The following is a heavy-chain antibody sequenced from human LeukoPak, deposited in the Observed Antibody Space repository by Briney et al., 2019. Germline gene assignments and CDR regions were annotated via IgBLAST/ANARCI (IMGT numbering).Heavy chain of an antibody. J-gene: IGHJ6*03. CDR1: GDSVSSNSAA. CDR3: ARDQAYAGYSYGPNRYYYYYYMDV. D-gene: IGHD5-18*01. V-gene: IGHV6-1*01. Sequence: SQSLSLTCAISGDSVSSNSAAGDWIRQSPSRGLEWLGRTYYRSKWYNDYAVFVKSRITINPDTSKNQFSLQLSSVTAADTAVYYCARDQAYAGYSYGPNRYYYYYYMDVWGKGTTVTISS. CDR2: TYYRSKWYN.